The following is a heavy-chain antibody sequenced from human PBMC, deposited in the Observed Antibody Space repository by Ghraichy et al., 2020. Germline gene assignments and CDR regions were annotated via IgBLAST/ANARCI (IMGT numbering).Heavy chain of an antibody. V-gene: IGHV6-1*01. CDR2: TYYRSKWYN. Sequence: QTLSLTCAISGDSVSSNSAAWNWIRQSPSRGLEWLGRTYYRSKWYNDYAVSVKSRITINPDTSKNQFSLQLNSVTPEDTAVYYCARALFPQYSSSWYYYYGIDVWGQGTTVTVSS. D-gene: IGHD6-13*01. CDR1: GDSVSSNSAA. CDR3: ARALFPQYSSSWYYYYGIDV. J-gene: IGHJ6*02.